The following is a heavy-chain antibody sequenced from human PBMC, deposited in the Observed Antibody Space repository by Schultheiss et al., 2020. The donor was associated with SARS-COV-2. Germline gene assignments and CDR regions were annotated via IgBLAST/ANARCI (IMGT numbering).Heavy chain of an antibody. CDR1: GGTFSSYA. Sequence: ASVKVSCKASGGTFSSYAISWVRQAPGQGLEWMGRINPNSGATNYAQNFQGRVTMTRDTSISTAYMEMSRLISDDTAVYYCARQGVGSKSDYWGQGTLVTVSS. D-gene: IGHD1-26*01. V-gene: IGHV1-2*06. CDR2: INPNSGAT. CDR3: ARQGVGSKSDY. J-gene: IGHJ4*02.